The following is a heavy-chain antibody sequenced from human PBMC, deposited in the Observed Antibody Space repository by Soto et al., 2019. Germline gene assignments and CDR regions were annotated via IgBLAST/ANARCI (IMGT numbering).Heavy chain of an antibody. V-gene: IGHV3-30*18. CDR1: GFTFNNYG. CDR2: ISNDGRDK. Sequence: QVQLVESGGGVVQPGRSLRLSCAASGFTFNNYGMHWVRQAQGKGLEWVAAISNDGRDKYYGDSVKGRLTISRDNSKNTVYLQMNSLRADDTAVYYCAKDQGIAASHGIDWGQGTMVTVSS. J-gene: IGHJ3*01. CDR3: AKDQGIAASHGID. D-gene: IGHD6-13*01.